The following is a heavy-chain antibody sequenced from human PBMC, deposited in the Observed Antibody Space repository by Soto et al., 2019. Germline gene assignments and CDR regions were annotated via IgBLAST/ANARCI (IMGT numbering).Heavy chain of an antibody. CDR2: ISFDGNNK. CDR1: GFSFSNYG. CDR3: AKDSGSGWYEGGSDV. Sequence: QVQLVESGGGVVQPGRSLRLSCVGSGFSFSNYGMHWVRQAPGKGLEWVALISFDGNNKYYGDSVKGRFTISRDNSKNTLFVEMKSLRVEDTALYYCAKDSGSGWYEGGSDVWGQGTMVTVSS. V-gene: IGHV3-30*18. D-gene: IGHD6-19*01. J-gene: IGHJ3*01.